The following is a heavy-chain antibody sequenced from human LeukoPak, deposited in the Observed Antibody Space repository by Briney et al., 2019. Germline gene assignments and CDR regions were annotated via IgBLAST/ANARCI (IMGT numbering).Heavy chain of an antibody. CDR3: ARRASGHGDYDY. V-gene: IGHV4-34*01. Sequence: PSETLSLTCAVYGGSFSGHYWSWVRQPPGKGLEWIGEINHSGSTNYNPSLKSRVTFSVDTSNNHFSLKLSSVTAADTAVYYCARRASGHGDYDYWGQGTLVTVSS. D-gene: IGHD4-17*01. CDR2: INHSGST. CDR1: GGSFSGHY. J-gene: IGHJ4*02.